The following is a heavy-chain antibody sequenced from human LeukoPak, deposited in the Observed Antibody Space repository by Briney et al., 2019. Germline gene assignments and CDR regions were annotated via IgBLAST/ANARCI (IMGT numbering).Heavy chain of an antibody. CDR3: ARLFGGSYYYDSSGYHQEGDY. J-gene: IGHJ4*02. CDR2: IYHSGST. D-gene: IGHD3-22*01. V-gene: IGHV4-30-2*01. Sequence: PSETLSLTCAASGGSISGGGYSWSWIRQPPGKGLEWIGYIYHSGSTYYNPSLKSRVTISVDRSKNQFSLKLSSVTAADTAVYYCARLFGGSYYYDSSGYHQEGDYWGQGTLVTVSS. CDR1: GGSISGGGYS.